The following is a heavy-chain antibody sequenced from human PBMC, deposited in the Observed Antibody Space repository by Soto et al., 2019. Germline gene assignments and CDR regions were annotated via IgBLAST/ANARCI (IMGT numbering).Heavy chain of an antibody. V-gene: IGHV5-10-1*01. J-gene: IGHJ3*02. CDR3: ARPSYYYDSSGYPHDPDAFDI. CDR1: GYSFTSYW. D-gene: IGHD3-22*01. CDR2: IDPSDSYT. Sequence: GESLKISCKGSGYSFTSYWISWVRQMPGKGLEWMGRIDPSDSYTNYSPSFQGHVTISADKSISTAYLQWSSLKASDTAMYYCARPSYYYDSSGYPHDPDAFDIWGQGTMVTVSS.